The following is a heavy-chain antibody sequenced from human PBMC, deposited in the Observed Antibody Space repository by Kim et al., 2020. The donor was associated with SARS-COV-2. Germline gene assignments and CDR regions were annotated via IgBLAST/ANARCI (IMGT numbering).Heavy chain of an antibody. CDR1: GFTFSTHA. CDR3: AKRAVVTTLPQYYLDD. CDR2: ISSSGDST. V-gene: IGHV3-23*01. Sequence: GGSLRLSCAASGFTFSTHAMSWVRQAPGKGLEWVSVISSSGDSTHYADSVKGRFTISRDNSKNTLFLQMNSLRAEDTAVYYCAKRAVVTTLPQYYLDDWGQGTLVTVSS. J-gene: IGHJ4*02. D-gene: IGHD2-21*02.